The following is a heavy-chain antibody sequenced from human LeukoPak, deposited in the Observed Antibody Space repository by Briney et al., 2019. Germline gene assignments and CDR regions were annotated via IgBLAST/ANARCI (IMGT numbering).Heavy chain of an antibody. CDR3: ASWTGLRAFDI. CDR2: IYSSGTT. CDR1: GGSISNYY. V-gene: IGHV4-4*07. J-gene: IGHJ3*02. D-gene: IGHD1-1*01. Sequence: PSETLSLTCTVSGGSISNYYWSWLRQPAGKGLEWIGRIYSSGTTNYNPSLTGRVSMSVDTSKNQFSLKLNSVTAADTAVYYCASWTGLRAFDIWGQGTMVTVSS.